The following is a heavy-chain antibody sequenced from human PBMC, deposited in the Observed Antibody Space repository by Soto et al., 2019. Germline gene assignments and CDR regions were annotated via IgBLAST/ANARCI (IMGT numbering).Heavy chain of an antibody. CDR3: ARGTLEMATIFHYYYGMDV. V-gene: IGHV1-69*13. CDR2: IIPIFGTA. J-gene: IGHJ6*02. D-gene: IGHD5-12*01. Sequence: RASVKVSCKASGGTFSSYAISWVRQAPGQGLEWMGGIIPIFGTANYAQKFQGRVTITADESTSTAYMELSSLRSEDTAVYYCARGTLEMATIFHYYYGMDVWGQGTTVTVSS. CDR1: GGTFSSYA.